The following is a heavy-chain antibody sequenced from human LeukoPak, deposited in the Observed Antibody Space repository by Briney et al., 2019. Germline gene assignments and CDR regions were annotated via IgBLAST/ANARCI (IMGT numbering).Heavy chain of an antibody. V-gene: IGHV4-39*01. Sequence: PGKGLGWIGRIYASGSTYYNPSLKSRVTISVDTSKNQFSLKLNSVTAADTAVYYCARHYGPWGQGTLVTVSS. CDR3: ARHYGP. CDR2: IYASGST. J-gene: IGHJ5*02. D-gene: IGHD3-10*01.